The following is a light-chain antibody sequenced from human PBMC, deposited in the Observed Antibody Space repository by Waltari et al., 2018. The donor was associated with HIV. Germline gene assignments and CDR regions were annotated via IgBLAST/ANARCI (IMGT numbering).Light chain of an antibody. V-gene: IGKV3-20*01. J-gene: IGKJ4*01. CDR1: QSVSSSY. CDR2: GAS. Sequence: IVLTQSPVTLSLSPGERATLSSRASQSVSSSYLAWYQQKPGKAPRLLIYGASSMATGIPDRFSGSGSGTDFTLTISRLEPEDFAVYYCQQYGSSPLTFGGGTKVEIK. CDR3: QQYGSSPLT.